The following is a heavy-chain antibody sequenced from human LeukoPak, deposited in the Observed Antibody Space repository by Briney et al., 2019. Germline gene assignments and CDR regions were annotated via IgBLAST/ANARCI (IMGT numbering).Heavy chain of an antibody. CDR2: IKQDGSEK. Sequence: GGSLRLPCAASGFTLSSYWMNWVRQAPGKGLEWVANIKQDGSEKYYVDSVKGRFTISRDNAQNSLYLQVNSLRAEDTAVYYCARSRFYFDGTAYYPGSFDSWGQGTLVTFSS. V-gene: IGHV3-7*01. CDR1: GFTLSSYW. D-gene: IGHD3-22*01. J-gene: IGHJ4*02. CDR3: ARSRFYFDGTAYYPGSFDS.